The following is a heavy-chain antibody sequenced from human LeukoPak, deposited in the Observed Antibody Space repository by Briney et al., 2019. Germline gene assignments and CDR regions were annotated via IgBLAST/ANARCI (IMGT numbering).Heavy chain of an antibody. D-gene: IGHD2-15*01. J-gene: IGHJ6*02. V-gene: IGHV4-39*07. CDR2: IYYSGST. CDR1: GGSISSSSYY. Sequence: SETLSLTCTVSGGSISSSSYYWGWIRQPPGKGLEWIGSIYYSGSTYYNPSLKSRVTISVDTSKNQFSLKLSSVTAADTAVYYCAREDRLVVAGYGMDVWGQGTTVTVSS. CDR3: AREDRLVVAGYGMDV.